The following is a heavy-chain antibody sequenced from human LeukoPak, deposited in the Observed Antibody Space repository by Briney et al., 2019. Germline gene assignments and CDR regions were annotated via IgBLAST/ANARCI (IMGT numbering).Heavy chain of an antibody. D-gene: IGHD6-19*01. CDR3: ARGGSSGWYGGFFDY. CDR1: GGSISSYY. J-gene: IGHJ4*02. V-gene: IGHV4-59*12. CDR2: IYYSGST. Sequence: PSETLSLTCTVSGGSISSYYWSWIRQPPGKGLEWIGYIYYSGSTNYNPSLKSRVTISVDTSKNQFSLKLSSVTAADTAVYYCARGGSSGWYGGFFDYWGQGTLVTVSS.